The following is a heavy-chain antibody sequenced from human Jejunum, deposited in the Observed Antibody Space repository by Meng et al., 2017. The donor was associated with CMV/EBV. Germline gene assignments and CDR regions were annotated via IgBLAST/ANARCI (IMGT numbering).Heavy chain of an antibody. Sequence: LSGAGSGVSVITSNMTWVRQAPGKGLEWVSAIYSGGRTYYADSVKGRFTISRDNSKNMMYLQMNSLRAEDTAVYYCAKKYTGSFDYWGQGTLVTVSS. CDR1: GVSVITSN. J-gene: IGHJ4*02. V-gene: IGHV3-53*01. CDR2: IYSGGRT. D-gene: IGHD1-26*01. CDR3: AKKYTGSFDY.